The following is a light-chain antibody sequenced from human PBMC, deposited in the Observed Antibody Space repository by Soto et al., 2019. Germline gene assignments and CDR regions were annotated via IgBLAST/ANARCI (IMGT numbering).Light chain of an antibody. CDR1: QSVGNN. V-gene: IGKV3-15*01. CDR2: ATS. J-gene: IGKJ4*01. Sequence: EIVVTQSPATLSVSPGERATLSCRASQSVGNNFAWYQQKPGQAPRLLIFATSTRATGVPARFSGSGSGTEFTLTISSLQSEDFAVYSCQQYGDWPLTFGGGAKGEIE. CDR3: QQYGDWPLT.